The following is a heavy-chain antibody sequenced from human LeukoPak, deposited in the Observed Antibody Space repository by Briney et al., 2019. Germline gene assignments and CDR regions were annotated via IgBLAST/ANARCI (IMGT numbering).Heavy chain of an antibody. J-gene: IGHJ4*02. D-gene: IGHD2-8*01. CDR1: GGSISSTNW. CDR2: VSLSGLT. Sequence: PSETLSLTCGVSGGSISSTNWWSWVRQPPGQGLEWIGEVSLSGLTNYNPSLSSRVIMALDTSKNHLSLHLTSVTAADTAVYYCSRENGAFSPFGYWGQGYLVTVLS. V-gene: IGHV4-4*02. CDR3: SRENGAFSPFGY.